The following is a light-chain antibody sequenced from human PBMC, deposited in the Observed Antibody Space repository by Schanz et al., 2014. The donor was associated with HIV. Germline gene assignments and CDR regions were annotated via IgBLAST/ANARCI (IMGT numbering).Light chain of an antibody. CDR2: AAS. CDR1: QSISNY. J-gene: IGKJ1*01. V-gene: IGKV1-39*01. Sequence: DIQMTQSPSSLSASVGDRVTITCRASQSISNYLNWYQQKPGKAPNLLIYAASSLQSGVPSRFSGSGSGTDFTLTISSLQPEDVAVYYCQQYYRTPWTFGQGTKVEIK. CDR3: QQYYRTPWT.